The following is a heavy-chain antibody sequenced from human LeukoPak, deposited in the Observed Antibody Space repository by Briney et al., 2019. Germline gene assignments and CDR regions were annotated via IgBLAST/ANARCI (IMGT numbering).Heavy chain of an antibody. Sequence: GGSLRLSYAASGFTFSRYAMSWVRQAPGKGLEWVSSIGGSDGRTYYAKSVMGRFTISRDNSKNTLSLQMNSLRVEDTAVYFCADPPNADYWGQGTLVTVSS. CDR1: GFTFSRYA. CDR3: ADPPNADY. V-gene: IGHV3-23*01. J-gene: IGHJ4*02. D-gene: IGHD4/OR15-4a*01. CDR2: IGGSDGRT.